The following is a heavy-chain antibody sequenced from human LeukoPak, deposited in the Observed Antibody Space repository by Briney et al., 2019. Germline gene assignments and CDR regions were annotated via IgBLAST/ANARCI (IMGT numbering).Heavy chain of an antibody. J-gene: IGHJ6*02. CDR2: ISYDGSDK. CDR3: TKDLLGILGMDV. CDR1: GFSFSRYG. D-gene: IGHD1-14*01. V-gene: IGHV3-30*18. Sequence: PGGSLRLSCAASGFSFSRYGIHWVRQAPGKGLEWVAVISYDGSDKYYADSVKGRFTISSDNSKNTLYLQMSSLRDEDTAVYYCTKDLLGILGMDVWGQGTTVTVSS.